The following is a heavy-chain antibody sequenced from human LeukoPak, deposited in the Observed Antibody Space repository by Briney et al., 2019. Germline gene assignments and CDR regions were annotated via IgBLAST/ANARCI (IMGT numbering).Heavy chain of an antibody. J-gene: IGHJ5*02. Sequence: SETLSLTCTVSGGSISSHYWSWIRQPPGKGLEWVGYIYYSGSTNYNPSLKSRVTISVDTSKNQFSLKLSSVTAADTAVYYCARDNYYYDSSGYFQGINWFDPWGQGTLVTVSS. CDR1: GGSISSHY. CDR2: IYYSGST. V-gene: IGHV4-59*11. CDR3: ARDNYYYDSSGYFQGINWFDP. D-gene: IGHD3-22*01.